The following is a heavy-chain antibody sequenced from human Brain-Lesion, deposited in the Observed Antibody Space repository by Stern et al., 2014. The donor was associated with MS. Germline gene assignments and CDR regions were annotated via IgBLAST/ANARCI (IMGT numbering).Heavy chain of an antibody. CDR2: INPNTGGT. CDR1: GYIFTGYY. J-gene: IGHJ6*02. CDR3: ARDQRGITIFGVVTDYYYLGMDV. V-gene: IGHV1-2*02. D-gene: IGHD3-3*01. Sequence: QVQLVQSGAEVKKPGASVKVSCKTSGYIFTGYYIHWVRQAPGQGLEWMAWINPNTGGTNYAKKFQGRVTMSRDTSISTAYVELSRLTSDDTAVYYCARDQRGITIFGVVTDYYYLGMDVWGQGTTVTVSS.